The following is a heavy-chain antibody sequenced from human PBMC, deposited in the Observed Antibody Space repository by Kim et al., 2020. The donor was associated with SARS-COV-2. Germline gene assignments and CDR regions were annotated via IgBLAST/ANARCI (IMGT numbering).Heavy chain of an antibody. V-gene: IGHV3-48*02. CDR3: ARGTSQAQQNWFDP. J-gene: IGHJ5*02. Sequence: ADSVKGRFTIARDKAKTSLYLQMNSLRDEDTAVYYCARGTSQAQQNWFDPWGQGTLVTVSS.